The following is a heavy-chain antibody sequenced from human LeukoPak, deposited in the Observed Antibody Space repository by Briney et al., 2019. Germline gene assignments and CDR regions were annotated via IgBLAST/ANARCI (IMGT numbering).Heavy chain of an antibody. CDR3: AKSGYNRFDY. CDR1: GVTFSSSE. D-gene: IGHD5-24*01. V-gene: IGHV3-48*03. Sequence: GGSLRLSCAASGVTFSSSEMNWVRQAPGKGLEWVSYISSRAGTIFYADSVKGRFTISRDNAKNSLYLQMISLRAEDTAVYYCAKSGYNRFDYWGQGTLVTVSS. J-gene: IGHJ4*02. CDR2: ISSRAGTI.